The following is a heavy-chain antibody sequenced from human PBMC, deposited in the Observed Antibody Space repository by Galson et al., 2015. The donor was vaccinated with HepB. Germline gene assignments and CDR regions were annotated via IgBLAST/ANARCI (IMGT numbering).Heavy chain of an antibody. J-gene: IGHJ6*03. CDR2: IIPIFGTA. D-gene: IGHD2-2*01. CDR3: AIRYCSSTSCYYYYYYYMDV. CDR1: GGTFSSYA. Sequence: SVKVSCKASGGTFSSYAISWVRQAPGQGLEWMGGIIPIFGTANYAQKFQGRVTITADESTSTAYMELSSLRSEDTAVYYCAIRYCSSTSCYYYYYYYMDVWGKGTTVTVSS. V-gene: IGHV1-69*13.